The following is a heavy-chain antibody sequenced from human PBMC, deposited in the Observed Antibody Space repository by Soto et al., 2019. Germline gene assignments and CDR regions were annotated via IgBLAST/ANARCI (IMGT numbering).Heavy chain of an antibody. Sequence: RGSLSLSCASSVFTFRNYAMTWARQAPGEGLEWVSSLLRSGSSAYYADSVRGRFTISSDASANSLYLQMDNLRAEDTAIYYCAKDAISGDGIWLMDSWGQGTVVTVSS. CDR2: LLRSGSSA. J-gene: IGHJ5*02. D-gene: IGHD4-17*01. V-gene: IGHV3-23*01. CDR3: AKDAISGDGIWLMDS. CDR1: VFTFRNYA.